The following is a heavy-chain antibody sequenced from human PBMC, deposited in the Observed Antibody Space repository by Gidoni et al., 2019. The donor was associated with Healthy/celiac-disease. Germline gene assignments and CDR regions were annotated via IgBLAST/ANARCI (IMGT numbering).Heavy chain of an antibody. CDR1: GVTFSSYA. CDR3: ASATPMVRGVIRTVGMDV. CDR2: SIPSIGTA. Sequence: QVQLVQSGAEVKKPVSSVKVSCKASGVTFSSYATSWVRQGPGQGLEWLGGSIPSIGTANYAQKFQGRGTITADESTSTAYMELGSLRSEDKAVYYCASATPMVRGVIRTVGMDVWGQGTTVTVSS. J-gene: IGHJ6*02. V-gene: IGHV1-69*01. D-gene: IGHD3-10*01.